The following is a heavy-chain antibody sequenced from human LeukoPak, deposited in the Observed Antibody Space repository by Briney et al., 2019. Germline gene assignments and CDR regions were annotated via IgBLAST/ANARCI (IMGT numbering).Heavy chain of an antibody. CDR1: GFTFSSYA. CDR3: TKGNIGHYFDY. CDR2: ITDSGGIT. Sequence: GGSLRLSCAASGFTFSSYAMSWVRQAPGKGLEWVSSITDSGGITYYADSVKGRFTISRDNSKNMLYLQMNSLRAEDTAVYYCTKGNIGHYFDYWGQGTLVTVSS. V-gene: IGHV3-23*01. D-gene: IGHD2/OR15-2a*01. J-gene: IGHJ4*02.